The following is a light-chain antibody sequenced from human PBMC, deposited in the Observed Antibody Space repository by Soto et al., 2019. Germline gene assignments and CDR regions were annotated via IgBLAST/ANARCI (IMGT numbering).Light chain of an antibody. CDR1: SSNIGSNY. V-gene: IGLV1-47*01. J-gene: IGLJ2*01. CDR2: RND. Sequence: QSVLTQPPSASGTPGQRVTISCSGSSSNIGSNYVYWYQQLPGSAPKLLIYRNDQRPSVVPVLFSASKSGTAASLAISGLRSENEADYHCAAWDDSLSAVVFGGGTKLTVL. CDR3: AAWDDSLSAVV.